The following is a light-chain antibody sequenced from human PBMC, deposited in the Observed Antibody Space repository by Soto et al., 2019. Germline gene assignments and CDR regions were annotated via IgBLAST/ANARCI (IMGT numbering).Light chain of an antibody. CDR2: GAS. J-gene: IGKJ1*01. CDR3: QQSHNSPPT. V-gene: IGKV3-20*01. Sequence: EIVLTQSPGTLSLSPGERATLSWRASQSVSGAYLAWYQQKPGQAPRLLIYGASSRATGIPDRFSGSGSVTDFTLTISRLEPEDFAVYYCQQSHNSPPTFGQGTKVEIK. CDR1: QSVSGAY.